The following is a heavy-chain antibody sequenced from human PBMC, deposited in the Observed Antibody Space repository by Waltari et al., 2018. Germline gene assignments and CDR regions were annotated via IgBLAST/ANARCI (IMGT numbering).Heavy chain of an antibody. CDR2: IYYSGRT. D-gene: IGHD2-15*01. V-gene: IGHV4-39*01. CDR3: ARLPSGGASHWFDP. CDR1: GGSISRHSDY. J-gene: IGHJ5*02. Sequence: QLQLQESGPGLVKPSETLSLPCSVPGGSISRHSDYWGWIRQPPVKGLEYIGNIYYSGRTYYNPALKSRVTISIDTSKNQFSLKLSSVTAADTAVYYCARLPSGGASHWFDPWGQGTLVTVSS.